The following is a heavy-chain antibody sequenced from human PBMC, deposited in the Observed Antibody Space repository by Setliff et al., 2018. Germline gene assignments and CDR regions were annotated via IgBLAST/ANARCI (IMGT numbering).Heavy chain of an antibody. V-gene: IGHV1-3*01. Sequence: AASVKVSCKASGYTFTSYAMHWVRQAPGQRLEWMGWINAGNGNTKYSQKFQGRVTITRDTSASTAYMELSSLRSEDTAVYYCARVPVVGATKLYWFDPWGQGTLDTVSS. D-gene: IGHD1-26*01. CDR3: ARVPVVGATKLYWFDP. CDR2: INAGNGNT. J-gene: IGHJ5*02. CDR1: GYTFTSYA.